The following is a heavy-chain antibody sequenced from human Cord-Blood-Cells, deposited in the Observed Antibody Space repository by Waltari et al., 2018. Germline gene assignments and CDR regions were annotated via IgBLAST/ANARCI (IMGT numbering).Heavy chain of an antibody. CDR3: ARGGEDNWFDP. D-gene: IGHD3-10*01. J-gene: IGHJ5*02. V-gene: IGHV4-34*01. Sequence: QVQLQQWGAGLLKPSGTLSLTCAVYGGSFSGYYWSWIRQPPGKGLERMGEINHMRSTNNNPSLKSRVTISVDTSKNQCSLKLSSVTAADTAVYYCARGGEDNWFDPWGQGTLVTVSS. CDR2: INHMRST. CDR1: GGSFSGYY.